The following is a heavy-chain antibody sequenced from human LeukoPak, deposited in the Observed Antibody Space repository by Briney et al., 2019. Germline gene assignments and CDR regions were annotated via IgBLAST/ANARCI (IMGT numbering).Heavy chain of an antibody. Sequence: QPGRSLRLSCAASGFTFSSYGMHWVRQAPGKGLEWASRINGDGSSTRYADSVKGRFTISRDNAKNTVYLQMNSLRVEDTAVYSCARGLYCSGINCYNGMDVWGKGTTVTVSS. V-gene: IGHV3-74*01. J-gene: IGHJ6*04. CDR2: INGDGSST. CDR1: GFTFSSYG. CDR3: ARGLYCSGINCYNGMDV. D-gene: IGHD2-15*01.